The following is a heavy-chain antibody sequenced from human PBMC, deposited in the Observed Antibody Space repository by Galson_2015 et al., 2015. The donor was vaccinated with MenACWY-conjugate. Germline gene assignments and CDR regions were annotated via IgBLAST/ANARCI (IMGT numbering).Heavy chain of an antibody. CDR1: GFIFNNYC. J-gene: IGHJ4*02. Sequence: SLRLSCAASGFIFNNYCMSWVCQVPGKGPEWVANIKQDGSEKYYVDSVRGRFTISRDNAKNSLYLQMNSLRAEDTAVYYCARDLGFDYSRNDLYSPYWGQGTLVTVSS. D-gene: IGHD2-8*01. V-gene: IGHV3-7*03. CDR2: IKQDGSEK. CDR3: ARDLGFDYSRNDLYSPY.